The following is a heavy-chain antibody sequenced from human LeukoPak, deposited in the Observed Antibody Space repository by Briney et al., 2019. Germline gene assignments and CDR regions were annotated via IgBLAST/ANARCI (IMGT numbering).Heavy chain of an antibody. V-gene: IGHV4-59*01. CDR1: GGSISSYY. Sequence: PSETLSLTCTVSGGSISSYYWSWIRQPPGKGLEWIGYIYYSGSTSYNPSLKSRVTISVDTSKNQFSLKLSSVTAADTAVYYCARLTADYYDSSGYYYFYFDYWGQGTLVTVSS. J-gene: IGHJ4*02. CDR3: ARLTADYYDSSGYYYFYFDY. CDR2: IYYSGST. D-gene: IGHD3-22*01.